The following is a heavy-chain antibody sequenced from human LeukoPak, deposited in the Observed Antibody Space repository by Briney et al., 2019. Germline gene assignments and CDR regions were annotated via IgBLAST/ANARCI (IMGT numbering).Heavy chain of an antibody. CDR2: ISAYNGNT. V-gene: IGHV1-18*01. D-gene: IGHD3-22*01. CDR3: ARDGAYYDSSGYWIDAFDM. Sequence: ASVKVSCKASGGTFSSYATSWVRQAPGQGLEWMGGISAYNGNTNYAQKLQGRVTMTTDTSTSTAYMELRSLRSDDTAVYYCARDGAYYDSSGYWIDAFDMWGQGTMVTVSS. CDR1: GGTFSSYA. J-gene: IGHJ3*02.